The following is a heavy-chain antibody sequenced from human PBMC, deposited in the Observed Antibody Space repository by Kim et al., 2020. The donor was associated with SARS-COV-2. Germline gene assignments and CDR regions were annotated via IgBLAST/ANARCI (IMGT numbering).Heavy chain of an antibody. J-gene: IGHJ6*02. CDR1: GGSFSGYY. CDR2: INHSGST. Sequence: SETLSLTCAVYGGSFSGYYWSWIRQPPGKGLEWIGEINHSGSTNYNPSLKSRVTISVDTSKNQFSLKLSYVTAADTAVYYCARGCRRQQLVFFYYYGMDVWGQGTTVTVSS. V-gene: IGHV4-34*01. CDR3: ARGCRRQQLVFFYYYGMDV. D-gene: IGHD6-13*01.